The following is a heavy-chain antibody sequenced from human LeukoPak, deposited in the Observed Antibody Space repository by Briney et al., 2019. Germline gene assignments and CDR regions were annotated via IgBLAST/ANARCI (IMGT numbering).Heavy chain of an antibody. D-gene: IGHD3-10*01. CDR3: ARAIITMVRGVAIYYFDY. J-gene: IGHJ4*02. Sequence: SETLSLTCTVSGGSISSSSYYWGWIRQPPGKGLEWIGSIYYSGSTYYNPSLKSRVTISVDTSKNQFSLKLSSVTAADTAVYYCARAIITMVRGVAIYYFDYWGQGTLVTVSS. CDR1: GGSISSSSYY. CDR2: IYYSGST. V-gene: IGHV4-39*07.